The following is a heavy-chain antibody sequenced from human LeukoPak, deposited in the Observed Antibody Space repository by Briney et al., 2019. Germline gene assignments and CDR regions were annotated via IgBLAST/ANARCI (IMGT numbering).Heavy chain of an antibody. V-gene: IGHV1-69*13. D-gene: IGHD6-19*01. CDR3: ARSIAVAGTGFYYYYGMDV. CDR1: GGTFSSYA. Sequence: SVKVSCKASGGTFSSYAISWVRQAPGQGLEWMGGIIPIFGTANYAQKFQGRVTITADESTSTAYMELSSLRSEDTAVYYCARSIAVAGTGFYYYYGMDVWGQGTTVTVSS. CDR2: IIPIFGTA. J-gene: IGHJ6*02.